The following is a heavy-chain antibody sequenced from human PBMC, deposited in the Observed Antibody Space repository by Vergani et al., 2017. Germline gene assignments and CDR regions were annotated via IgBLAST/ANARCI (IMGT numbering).Heavy chain of an antibody. Sequence: QLQLQESGPGLVKPSETLSLTCTVSGGSISSSSYYWGWIRQPPGKGLEWIGSIYYSGSTYYNPSLKSRVTKSVDTSKNQFSLKLSSVTAADTAVYYCARVKSNYGPGGFDPWGQGTLVTVSS. CDR3: ARVKSNYGPGGFDP. CDR2: IYYSGST. V-gene: IGHV4-39*07. J-gene: IGHJ5*02. D-gene: IGHD4-11*01. CDR1: GGSISSSSYY.